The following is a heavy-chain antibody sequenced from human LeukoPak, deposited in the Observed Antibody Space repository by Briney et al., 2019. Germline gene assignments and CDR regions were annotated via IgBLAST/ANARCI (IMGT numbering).Heavy chain of an antibody. J-gene: IGHJ6*02. CDR1: GGPISGYY. CDR2: IYNSENT. D-gene: IGHD3-10*01. Sequence: PSETLSLTCTVSGGPISGYYWSWIRQPAGRGLEWIGRIYNSENTDYNPSLKSRVTMSIDTSKNQFSLKLSSVTAADTAVYYCARDFATMVRGVIYYYGMDVWGQGTTVTVAS. V-gene: IGHV4-4*07. CDR3: ARDFATMVRGVIYYYGMDV.